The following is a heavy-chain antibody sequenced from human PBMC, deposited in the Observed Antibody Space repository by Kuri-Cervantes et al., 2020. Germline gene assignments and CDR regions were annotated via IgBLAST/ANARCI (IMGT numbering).Heavy chain of an antibody. Sequence: SETLSLTCTVSGGSVSSGSYYWSWIRQPPGKGLEWIGYIYYSGSTNYNPSLKSRVTISVDTSKNQFSLKLSSVTAADTAVYYCAGDRGDDYGDSPYYYYYMDVWGKGTTVTVSS. CDR3: AGDRGDDYGDSPYYYYYMDV. CDR2: IYYSGST. J-gene: IGHJ6*03. D-gene: IGHD4-17*01. V-gene: IGHV4-61*01. CDR1: GGSVSSGSYY.